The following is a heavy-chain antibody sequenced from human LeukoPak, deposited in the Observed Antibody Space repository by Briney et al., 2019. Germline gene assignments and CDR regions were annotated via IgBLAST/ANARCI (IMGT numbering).Heavy chain of an antibody. CDR2: IYWDDDK. J-gene: IGHJ2*01. V-gene: IGHV2-5*02. Sequence: SGPTLVNPTQTLTLTCTFSGFSLRTSGVGVGWIRQPPGKALDWLAVIYWDDDKRHNPSLSGRLTITKDTSKNQVVLSLTNMDPVDTATYYCAHTGHYYDRNNANWYLDLWGRGTLVTVSS. D-gene: IGHD3-22*01. CDR3: AHTGHYYDRNNANWYLDL. CDR1: GFSLRTSGVG.